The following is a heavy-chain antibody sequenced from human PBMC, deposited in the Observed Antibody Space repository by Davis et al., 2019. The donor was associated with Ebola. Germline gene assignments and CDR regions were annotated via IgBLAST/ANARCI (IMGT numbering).Heavy chain of an antibody. Sequence: GESLKISCKGSGYSFTSHWTSWARPMSGKGLEWMGRIDPSDSDTNYSPSFQGQVTFSVDKSIRTAYLHWNSLKASDTATYYCARQGTTSWDSWGQGTLVTVSS. CDR2: IDPSDSDT. CDR3: ARQGTTSWDS. D-gene: IGHD2-2*01. CDR1: GYSFTSHW. V-gene: IGHV5-10-1*04. J-gene: IGHJ4*02.